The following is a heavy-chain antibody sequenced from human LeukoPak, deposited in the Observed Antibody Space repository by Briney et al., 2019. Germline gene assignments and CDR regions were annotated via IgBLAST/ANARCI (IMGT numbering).Heavy chain of an antibody. J-gene: IGHJ4*02. D-gene: IGHD3-10*01. CDR1: GFTFSSYS. CDR3: AYQGEFRAFDY. Sequence: GGSLRLSCAASGFTFSSYSMNWARQAPGKGLEWVSYISSSSSTIYYADPVKGRFTISRDNAKNSLYLQMNSLRAEDTAVYYCAYQGEFRAFDYWGQGTLVTVSS. V-gene: IGHV3-48*01. CDR2: ISSSSSTI.